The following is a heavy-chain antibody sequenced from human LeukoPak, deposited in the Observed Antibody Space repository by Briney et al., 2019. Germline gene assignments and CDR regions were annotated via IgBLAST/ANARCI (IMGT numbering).Heavy chain of an antibody. CDR1: GVTVSTNY. CDR2: IYYGGNT. D-gene: IGHD5-24*01. J-gene: IGHJ4*02. V-gene: IGHV4-59*02. CDR3: ARDGSNNGEFDY. Sequence: PAESLSLTCTASGVTVSTNYLSWVRQPPGKELEWISYIYYGGNTNYTPSLKSRVTISVDTSKSQFSLKLSSVTAADTAVYYCARDGSNNGEFDYWGQGTLVTVSS.